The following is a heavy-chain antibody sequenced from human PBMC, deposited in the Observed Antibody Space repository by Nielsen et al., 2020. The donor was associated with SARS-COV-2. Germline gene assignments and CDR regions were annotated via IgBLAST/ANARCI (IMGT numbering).Heavy chain of an antibody. CDR2: ISYSGST. CDR3: AREYSSLVSYHYYMDF. J-gene: IGHJ6*03. CDR1: GCSISTYY. V-gene: IGHV4-59*01. Sequence: LSCTVSGCSISTYYWSWIRQPPGKGLEWIGYISYSGSTNYNPSIKSRVTISLDTSKNQFSLKLSSVAAADTAVYYCAREYSSLVSYHYYMDFWGKGTTVTVSS. D-gene: IGHD6-19*01.